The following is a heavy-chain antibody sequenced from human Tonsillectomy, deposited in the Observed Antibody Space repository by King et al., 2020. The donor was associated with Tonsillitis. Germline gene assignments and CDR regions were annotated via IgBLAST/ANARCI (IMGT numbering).Heavy chain of an antibody. CDR2: IRTSSSYI. D-gene: IGHD3-9*01. V-gene: IGHV3-21*01. Sequence: VQLVESGGGLVKPGGSLRLSCAASGFTFSSYSMNWVRQAPGKGLECVSSIRTSSSYIYYADSVKGRFTISRDNAKNSLYLQMNSLRAEDTAVYYCARDRFYDILTGYSFGMDVWGQGTTVTVSS. CDR3: ARDRFYDILTGYSFGMDV. J-gene: IGHJ6*02. CDR1: GFTFSSYS.